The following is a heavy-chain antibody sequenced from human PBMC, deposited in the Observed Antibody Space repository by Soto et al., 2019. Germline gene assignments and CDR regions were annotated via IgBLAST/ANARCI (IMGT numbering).Heavy chain of an antibody. J-gene: IGHJ4*02. V-gene: IGHV3-48*03. CDR1: GFTFSRYE. CDR3: ARVGDGYYLNY. CDR2: ISSSGSTK. D-gene: IGHD1-26*01. Sequence: GWSLRLSCAASGFTFSRYEMNWVRQAPGKGLEWVSYISSSGSTKYYADSVKGRFTISRDNAKNSLYLQMNSLRVEDTAVYYCARVGDGYYLNYRGQGTLVTGS.